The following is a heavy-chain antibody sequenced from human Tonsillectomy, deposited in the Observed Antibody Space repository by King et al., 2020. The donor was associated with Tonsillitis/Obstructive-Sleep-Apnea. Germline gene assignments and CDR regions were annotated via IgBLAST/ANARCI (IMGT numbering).Heavy chain of an antibody. CDR1: GYTFTGYY. CDR2: INPNSGGT. D-gene: IGHD2-15*01. V-gene: IGHV1-2*06. CDR3: ARVRGYCSGGSCYSGAFDI. J-gene: IGHJ3*02. Sequence: QLVQSGAEVKKPGASVKVSCKASGYTFTGYYMHWVRQATGQGLEWMGRINPNSGGTNYAQKFQGRVTMTRDTSISTAYMELSRLRSDDTAVYYCARVRGYCSGGSCYSGAFDIWGQGTMVTVSS.